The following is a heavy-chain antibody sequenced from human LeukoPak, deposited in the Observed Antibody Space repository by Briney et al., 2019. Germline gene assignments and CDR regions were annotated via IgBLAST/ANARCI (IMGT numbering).Heavy chain of an antibody. D-gene: IGHD2-2*03. J-gene: IGHJ4*02. CDR2: ISSSGSTI. CDR3: ASDFGYCSSTSCPPVLDY. Sequence: GGSLRLSCAASGFTFSDYYMSWIRQAPGKGLEWVSYISSSGSTIYYADSVKGRFTISRDNAKNSLYLQMNSLRAEDTAVYYCASDFGYCSSTSCPPVLDYWGQGTPVTVSS. V-gene: IGHV3-11*01. CDR1: GFTFSDYY.